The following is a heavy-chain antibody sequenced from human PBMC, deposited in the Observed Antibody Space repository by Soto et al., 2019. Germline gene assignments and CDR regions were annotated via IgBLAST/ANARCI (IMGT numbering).Heavy chain of an antibody. D-gene: IGHD2-2*01. CDR3: ARQEEVVPAAMSTIFGVANSYYFDY. CDR1: GGSISSSSYY. Sequence: SETLSLTCTVSGGSISSSSYYWGWIRQPPGKGLEWIGSIYYSGSTYYNPSLKSRVTISVDTSKNQFSLKLSSVTAADTAVYYCARQEEVVPAAMSTIFGVANSYYFDYWGQGTLVTVSS. J-gene: IGHJ4*02. CDR2: IYYSGST. V-gene: IGHV4-39*01.